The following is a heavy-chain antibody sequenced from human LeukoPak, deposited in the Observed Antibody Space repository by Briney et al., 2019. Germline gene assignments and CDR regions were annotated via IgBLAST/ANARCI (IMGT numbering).Heavy chain of an antibody. CDR2: ITQDGSEK. J-gene: IGHJ3*01. V-gene: IGHV3-7*01. CDR1: GFTLSSYW. Sequence: GGSLRLSCAASGFTLSSYWMSWVRQAPGKGLEWVSNITQDGSEKYYVDSVKGRFTISRDNAKNSLYLQMNSLRAEATAVFYCARESRSSLKAAFDLWGQGTMVTVSS. CDR3: ARESRSSLKAAFDL. D-gene: IGHD6-6*01.